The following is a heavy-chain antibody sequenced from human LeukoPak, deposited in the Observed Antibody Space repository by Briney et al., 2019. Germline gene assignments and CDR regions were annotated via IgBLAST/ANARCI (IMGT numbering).Heavy chain of an antibody. D-gene: IGHD3-22*01. CDR2: ISGDGGST. CDR3: AKDIQSLARNYYDSSGYAFDI. V-gene: IGHV3-43*02. J-gene: IGHJ3*02. CDR1: GFTFDDYA. Sequence: GGSLRLSCAASGFTFDDYAMHWVRQAPGKGLEWVSLISGDGGSTYYADSVKGRFTISRDNSKNSLYLQMNSLRTGDTALYYCAKDIQSLARNYYDSSGYAFDIWGQGTMVTVSS.